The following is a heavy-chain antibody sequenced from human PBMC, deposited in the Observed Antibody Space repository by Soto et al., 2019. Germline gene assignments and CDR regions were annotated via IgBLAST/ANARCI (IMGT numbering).Heavy chain of an antibody. CDR1: GGSISSGGYY. CDR3: AREVHGTPNWFDP. CDR2: IYYSGST. Sequence: QVQLQESGPGLVKPSQTLSLTCTVSGGSISSGGYYWSWIRQHPGKGLEWIGYIYYSGSTYYNPSLKSRVTISVATSKNQFSLKLSSVTAADTAVYYCAREVHGTPNWFDPWGQGTLVTVSS. J-gene: IGHJ5*02. D-gene: IGHD1-1*01. V-gene: IGHV4-31*03.